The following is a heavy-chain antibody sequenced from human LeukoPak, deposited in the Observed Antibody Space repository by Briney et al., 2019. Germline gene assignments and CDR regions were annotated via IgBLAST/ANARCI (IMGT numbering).Heavy chain of an antibody. CDR1: GGSISSYY. CDR3: ATEGYYDFWSGYYAFDI. J-gene: IGHJ3*02. D-gene: IGHD3-3*01. V-gene: IGHV4-59*01. Sequence: PSETLXLTCTVSGGSISSYYWSWIRQPPGKGLEGIGYIYYSGSTNYNPSLKSRVTISVDTSKNQFSLKLSSVTSADTAVYYCATEGYYDFWSGYYAFDIWGQGTMVTVSS. CDR2: IYYSGST.